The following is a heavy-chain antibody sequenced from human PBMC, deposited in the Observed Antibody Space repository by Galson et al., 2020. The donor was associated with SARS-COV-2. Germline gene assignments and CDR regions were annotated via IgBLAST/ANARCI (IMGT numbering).Heavy chain of an antibody. Sequence: SETLSLTCTVSGGSISRYSWSWIRQSPGKGLEWMGNIYYTGITNYNPSLRGRVTVSIDTSKYQFSLKLSSVTAADTAVYYCAGVTNYYDSRRFPKRWVDRWGQGTLVTVSS. CDR2: IYYTGIT. CDR3: AGVTNYYDSRRFPKRWVDR. V-gene: IGHV4-59*08. CDR1: GGSISRYS. J-gene: IGHJ4*02. D-gene: IGHD3-22*01.